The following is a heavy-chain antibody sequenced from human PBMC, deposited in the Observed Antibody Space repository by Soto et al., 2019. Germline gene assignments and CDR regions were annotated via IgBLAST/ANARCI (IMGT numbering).Heavy chain of an antibody. V-gene: IGHV1-3*01. D-gene: IGHD4-4*01. CDR3: ASSYSNYALIDYYYYGIDV. J-gene: IGHJ6*02. CDR1: GYTFTSYA. CDR2: INAGNGNT. Sequence: KVSCKASGYTFTSYAMHWVRQAPGQRLEWMGWINAGNGNTKYSQKFQGRVTTTRDTSASTAYMELSSLRSEDTAVYYCASSYSNYALIDYYYYGIDVWGQGTTVTVSS.